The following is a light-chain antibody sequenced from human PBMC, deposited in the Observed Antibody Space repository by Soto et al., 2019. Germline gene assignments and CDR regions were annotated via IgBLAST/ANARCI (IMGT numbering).Light chain of an antibody. Sequence: QSLLTQPPSVSGAPGQRVTISCTGTASSIAARYDVHWYQQIPGTAPKLLISGNNNRPSGVPDRFSASKSGISASLAITGLQADDEADYYCQSYDNSLNEWVFGGGTKLTVL. CDR3: QSYDNSLNEWV. V-gene: IGLV1-40*01. CDR2: GNN. J-gene: IGLJ3*02. CDR1: ASSIAARYD.